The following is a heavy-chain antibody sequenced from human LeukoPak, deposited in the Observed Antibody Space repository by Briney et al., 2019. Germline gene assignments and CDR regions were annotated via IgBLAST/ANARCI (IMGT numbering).Heavy chain of an antibody. CDR3: ARWVVDAAMVDD. Sequence: SETLSLTCAVSGYSINSGYYWGWIRQPPGKQLKWIGNIYRSGYTYYNRSLKSRVTISVDTSTNHFSLKLWSVTAADTAVYYCARWVVDAAMVDDWGQGTLVTVSS. J-gene: IGHJ4*02. CDR2: IYRSGYT. V-gene: IGHV4-38-2*01. D-gene: IGHD5-18*01. CDR1: GYSINSGYY.